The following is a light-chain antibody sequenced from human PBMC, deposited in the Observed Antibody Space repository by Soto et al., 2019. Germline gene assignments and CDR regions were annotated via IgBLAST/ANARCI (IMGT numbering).Light chain of an antibody. CDR2: AAS. Sequence: DIQLTQSPSFLSASVGDRVTITCRASQGLSSDLAWYQQKPGKAPKLLIYAASTLQSGVPSRFSGSGSGTDFTLTISSLQPEDFATYYCQQLNIYPITFGQGTRLEIK. J-gene: IGKJ5*01. CDR3: QQLNIYPIT. CDR1: QGLSSD. V-gene: IGKV1-9*01.